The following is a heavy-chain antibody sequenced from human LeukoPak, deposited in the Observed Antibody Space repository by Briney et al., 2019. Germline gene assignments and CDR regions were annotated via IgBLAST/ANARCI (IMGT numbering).Heavy chain of an antibody. J-gene: IGHJ2*01. CDR1: GGSINSRSDY. Sequence: SETLSLTCTVSGGSINSRSDYWGWIRQPPGKGLEWIGNVYYSGDTYYNTSLQSRVTISVDTTKSQFSLTLNSVTAADTAVYYCARCPYDLLTGFSKWFFDLWGRGALVTVSS. CDR2: VYYSGDT. CDR3: ARCPYDLLTGFSKWFFDL. V-gene: IGHV4-39*01. D-gene: IGHD3-9*01.